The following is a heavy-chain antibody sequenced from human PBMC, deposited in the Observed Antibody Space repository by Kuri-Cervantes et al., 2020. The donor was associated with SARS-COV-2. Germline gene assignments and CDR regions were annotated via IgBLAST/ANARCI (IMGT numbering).Heavy chain of an antibody. CDR2: IKNDGSKI. V-gene: IGHV3-7*03. D-gene: IGHD4-23*01. Sequence: SLRLSCAASGFNFSTFWMTWVRQAPGKGLEWVANIKNDGSKIYSLDSVKGRFNIARDNAKNSLYLQMNSLKTEDTAVYYCTRDKRVVVTPVDYYYYMDVWGKGTTVTVSS. CDR3: TRDKRVVVTPVDYYYYMDV. J-gene: IGHJ6*03. CDR1: GFNFSTFW.